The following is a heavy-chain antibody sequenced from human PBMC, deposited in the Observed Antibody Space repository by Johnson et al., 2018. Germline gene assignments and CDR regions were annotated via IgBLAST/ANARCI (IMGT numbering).Heavy chain of an antibody. Sequence: QLVESGGGLVKPGGSLKVSCVASGFIFGDYSMNWVRQAPGKGLEWVSSISASSNYIYYTDSVKGRFTISRDNAKNALYLQMSSLRAEDTAVYYCAGDLRQPGAEYFQHWGRGTLVTVSA. CDR2: ISASSNYI. V-gene: IGHV3-21*01. CDR3: AGDLRQPGAEYFQH. CDR1: GFIFGDYS. D-gene: IGHD3-10*01. J-gene: IGHJ1*01.